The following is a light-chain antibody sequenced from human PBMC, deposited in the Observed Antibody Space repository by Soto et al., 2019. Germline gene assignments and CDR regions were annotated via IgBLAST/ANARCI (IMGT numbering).Light chain of an antibody. J-gene: IGLJ2*01. CDR3: SSYTTSNTLV. CDR1: SGDIGSYDY. Sequence: QSVLTQPASVSGSPGQSITISCTGTSGDIGSYDYVSWYQQPPGKAPKIILYEVSNRPSGISNRFSGSKSGSMASLTISGLQSEDEADYFCSSYTTSNTLVFGGGTKLTVL. V-gene: IGLV2-14*01. CDR2: EVS.